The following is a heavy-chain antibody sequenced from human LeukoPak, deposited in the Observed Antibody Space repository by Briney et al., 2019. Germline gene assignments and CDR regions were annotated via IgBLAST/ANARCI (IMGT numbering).Heavy chain of an antibody. CDR2: INPNGGGT. Sequence: GASVKVSCKASGYTFTGYYMHWVRQAPGQGLEWMGWINPNGGGTNSAQKFQGRVTMTRDTSISTAYMELSRMRSDDTAVYYCATASAQQLVPDDWGQGTLVTISS. CDR1: GYTFTGYY. V-gene: IGHV1-2*02. J-gene: IGHJ4*02. D-gene: IGHD6-13*01. CDR3: ATASAQQLVPDD.